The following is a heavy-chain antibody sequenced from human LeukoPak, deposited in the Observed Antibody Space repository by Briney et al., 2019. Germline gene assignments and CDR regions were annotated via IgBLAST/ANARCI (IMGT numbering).Heavy chain of an antibody. Sequence: PGGSLRLSCAASGFTFSSYSMNWVRQAPGKGLEWVSSISSSSSYIYYADSVKGRFTISRDNAKNSLYLQMNSLRAEDTAVYYCASALIHRQLGRPYYYYMDVWGKGTTVTVSS. D-gene: IGHD6-6*01. CDR3: ASALIHRQLGRPYYYYMDV. CDR1: GFTFSSYS. CDR2: ISSSSSYI. V-gene: IGHV3-21*04. J-gene: IGHJ6*03.